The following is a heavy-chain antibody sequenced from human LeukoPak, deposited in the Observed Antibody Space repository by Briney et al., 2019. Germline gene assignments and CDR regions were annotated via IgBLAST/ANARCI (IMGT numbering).Heavy chain of an antibody. CDR3: ARDLVTLNLKYCGGDCYDRPYYYYGMDV. Sequence: GGSLRLSCAASGFTFSSYEMNWVRQAPGKGLEWVAVIWYDGSNKYYADSVKGRFTISRDNSKNTLYLQMNSLRAEDTAVYYCARDLVTLNLKYCGGDCYDRPYYYYGMDVWGQGTTVTVSS. J-gene: IGHJ6*02. D-gene: IGHD2-21*02. V-gene: IGHV3-33*08. CDR1: GFTFSSYE. CDR2: IWYDGSNK.